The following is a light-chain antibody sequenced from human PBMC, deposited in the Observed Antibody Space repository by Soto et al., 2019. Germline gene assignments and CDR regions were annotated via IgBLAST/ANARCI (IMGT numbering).Light chain of an antibody. CDR3: QHYHNLPPFT. J-gene: IGKJ3*01. CDR1: QDIRTS. Sequence: IQMTQSPSSLSASVGARVSITCQASQDIRTSLSCFQQKPGRAPKLLIYGASNLETGVPSRFSGSVSGTDFTFTISSLHPEDIATYYCQHYHNLPPFTFGPGTKVDIK. V-gene: IGKV1-33*01. CDR2: GAS.